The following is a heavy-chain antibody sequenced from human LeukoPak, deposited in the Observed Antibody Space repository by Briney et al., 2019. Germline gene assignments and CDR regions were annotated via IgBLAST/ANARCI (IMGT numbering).Heavy chain of an antibody. J-gene: IGHJ1*01. V-gene: IGHV3-74*01. D-gene: IGHD6-13*01. Sequence: VQPGGSLRLSCAASGFPFNIYWMYWVRQAPRKRLVWVSRMNGEGTSRSYADSVKGRFTIFRDNAKNTLYLQMNSLRAEDTAVYYCAKDTGYTSSLGHWGQGTLVTVSS. CDR3: AKDTGYTSSLGH. CDR1: GFPFNIYW. CDR2: MNGEGTSR.